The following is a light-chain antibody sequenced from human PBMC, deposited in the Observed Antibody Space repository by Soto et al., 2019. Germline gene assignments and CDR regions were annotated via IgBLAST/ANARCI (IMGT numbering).Light chain of an antibody. V-gene: IGKV3-15*01. CDR1: QSVTDN. CDR3: QQYNNWPT. CDR2: GAS. Sequence: EIVLTQSPGTLSLSPGERATLSCSASQSVTDNYLAWYQQKPGQAPRLLIYGASTRATGIPARFSGSGSGTEFTLTISSLQSEDFAVYYCQQYNNWPTFGQGTKVDIK. J-gene: IGKJ1*01.